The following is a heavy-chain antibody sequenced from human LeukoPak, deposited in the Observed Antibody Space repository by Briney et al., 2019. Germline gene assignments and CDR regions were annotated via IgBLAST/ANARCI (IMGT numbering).Heavy chain of an antibody. CDR2: IIPIFGTA. CDR3: AGVVAAIEGWFDP. D-gene: IGHD2-15*01. Sequence: SVKVSCKASGGTFSSYAISWVRQAPGQGLEWMGGIIPIFGTANYAQKFQGRVTITADESTSTAYMELSSLRSEDTAVYYCAGVVAAIEGWFDPWGQGTLVTVSS. CDR1: GGTFSSYA. V-gene: IGHV1-69*13. J-gene: IGHJ5*02.